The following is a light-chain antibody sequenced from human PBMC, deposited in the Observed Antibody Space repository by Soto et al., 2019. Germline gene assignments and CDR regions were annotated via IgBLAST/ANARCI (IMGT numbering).Light chain of an antibody. Sequence: HSALTQPPSVSGSPGQSVAISCSGTSSDFGSYNRVSWYQQPPGTAPKLMIYDVSNRPSGVPDRFSGSKSGNTASLTISGLQAEDEADYYCSSFTTSSTYVFGTGTKLTVL. V-gene: IGLV2-18*02. J-gene: IGLJ1*01. CDR3: SSFTTSSTYV. CDR2: DVS. CDR1: SSDFGSYNR.